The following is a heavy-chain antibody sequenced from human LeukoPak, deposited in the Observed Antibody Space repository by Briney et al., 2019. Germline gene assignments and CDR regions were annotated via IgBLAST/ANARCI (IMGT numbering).Heavy chain of an antibody. D-gene: IGHD6-13*01. V-gene: IGHV3-48*01. J-gene: IGHJ6*02. CDR3: ARDPIAAAGLYYGMDV. Sequence: PGGSLRLSCAASGFTFSSYSMNWVRQTPGKGLEWISYISPVKNTIYYADSVKGRFTISRDDAKNSLDLQMNSLRAEDTAVYYCARDPIAAAGLYYGMDVWGQGTTVTVSS. CDR1: GFTFSSYS. CDR2: ISPVKNTI.